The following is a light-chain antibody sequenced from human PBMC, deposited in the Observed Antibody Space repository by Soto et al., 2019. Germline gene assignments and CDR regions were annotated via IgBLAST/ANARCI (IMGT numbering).Light chain of an antibody. J-gene: IGKJ1*01. Sequence: DIPMTQSPSTLSASVGDRVTITCRASQSINNWLAWYQQKPGKAPKLLIYDASSLESGVPSKFSGSGSGTEFTLTISSLQPDDFATYYCQHYNSYSGTFGQGTKVEIK. V-gene: IGKV1-5*01. CDR2: DAS. CDR1: QSINNW. CDR3: QHYNSYSGT.